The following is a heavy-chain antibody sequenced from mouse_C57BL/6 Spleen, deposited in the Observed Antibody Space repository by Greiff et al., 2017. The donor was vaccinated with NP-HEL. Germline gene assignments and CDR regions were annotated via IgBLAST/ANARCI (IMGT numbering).Heavy chain of an antibody. CDR3: ARSDYYGSRRYYFDY. D-gene: IGHD1-1*01. CDR2: IDPSDSYT. V-gene: IGHV1-69*01. J-gene: IGHJ2*01. Sequence: VQLQQSGAELVTPGASVKLSCKASGYTFTSYWMHWVKQRPGQGLEWIGEIDPSDSYTNYNQKFKGKSTLTVDKSSSTAYMQLSSLTSEDSAVYYCARSDYYGSRRYYFDYWGQGTTLTVSS. CDR1: GYTFTSYW.